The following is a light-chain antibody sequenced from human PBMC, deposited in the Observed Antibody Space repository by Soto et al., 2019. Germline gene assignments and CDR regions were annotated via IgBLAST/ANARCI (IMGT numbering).Light chain of an antibody. J-gene: IGLJ1*01. CDR3: NSYTSSSTLYV. V-gene: IGLV2-14*01. CDR2: EVS. Sequence: QSALTQPASVSGSPGQSITISCTGTSSDIGGYNYVSWYQQHPGKAPKLMLYEVSNRPSGVSNRFSGSKSGNTASLTISGLQAADEADYYCNSYTSSSTLYVFGTGTKHRP. CDR1: SSDIGGYNY.